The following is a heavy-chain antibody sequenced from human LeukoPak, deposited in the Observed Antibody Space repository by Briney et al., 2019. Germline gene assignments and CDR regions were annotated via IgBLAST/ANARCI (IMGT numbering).Heavy chain of an antibody. CDR1: GGSISSYY. Sequence: SETLSLTCTVSGGSISSYYWSWIRQPPGKGLEWIGYIYYSGSTNYNPSLKSRVTISVDTSKNQFSLKLSSVTAEDTAVYYCAASRSGWYLNKRNFDYWGQGTLVTVSS. D-gene: IGHD6-19*01. CDR3: AASRSGWYLNKRNFDY. CDR2: IYYSGST. J-gene: IGHJ4*02. V-gene: IGHV4-59*01.